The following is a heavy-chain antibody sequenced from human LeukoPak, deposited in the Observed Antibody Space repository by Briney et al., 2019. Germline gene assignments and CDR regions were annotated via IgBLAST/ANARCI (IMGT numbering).Heavy chain of an antibody. CDR2: ISSSSSYI. Sequence: GWSLRLSCAASGFTFSTYSMNWVRQTPGKGLEWVSSISSSSSYIYYADSVKGRFTISRDNAKNSLYLQMNSLRAEDTAVYYCARDSLARPLGYWGQGTLVTVSS. J-gene: IGHJ4*02. CDR1: GFTFSTYS. CDR3: ARDSLARPLGY. D-gene: IGHD6-6*01. V-gene: IGHV3-21*04.